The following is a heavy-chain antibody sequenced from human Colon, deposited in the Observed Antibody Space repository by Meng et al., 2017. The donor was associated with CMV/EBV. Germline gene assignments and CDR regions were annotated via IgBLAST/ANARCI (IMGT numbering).Heavy chain of an antibody. Sequence: GESLKISCAASGFTLRSYEMTWFRQAPGKGLEWVASISNSGSMIYYADSVKGRFTLSRDSANNSMFLQMNSLRVDDTGVYYCARGVRPWGQGVMVTVSS. CDR1: GFTLRSYE. CDR3: ARGVRP. V-gene: IGHV3-48*03. CDR2: ISNSGSMI. J-gene: IGHJ5*02.